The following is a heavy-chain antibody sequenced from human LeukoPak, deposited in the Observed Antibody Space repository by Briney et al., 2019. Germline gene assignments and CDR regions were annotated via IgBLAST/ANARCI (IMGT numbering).Heavy chain of an antibody. CDR3: ASDSSGYYYKGFDC. V-gene: IGHV1-69*13. CDR2: IIPIFGTA. J-gene: IGHJ4*02. Sequence: SVKVSCKASGGTFSSYAISWVRQAPGQGLEWMGGIIPIFGTANYAQKFQGRVTITADESTSTAYMELSSLRSEDTAVYYCASDSSGYYYKGFDCWGQGTLVTVSS. D-gene: IGHD3-22*01. CDR1: GGTFSSYA.